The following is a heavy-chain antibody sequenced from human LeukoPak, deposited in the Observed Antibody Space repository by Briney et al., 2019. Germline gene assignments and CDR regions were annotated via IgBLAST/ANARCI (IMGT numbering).Heavy chain of an antibody. Sequence: SESLSLACSVSGGSISSGGYYWSWIRRPPGKGLEWIGYMYHSGSTYYNPSLKSRVTISVDRSKNQFSLMLSSVTAADTAVYYCAKEGGTFGGVIAPFYWGQGTLVTVSS. CDR2: MYHSGST. CDR3: AKEGGTFGGVIAPFY. V-gene: IGHV4-30-2*01. CDR1: GGSISSGGYY. J-gene: IGHJ4*02. D-gene: IGHD3-16*02.